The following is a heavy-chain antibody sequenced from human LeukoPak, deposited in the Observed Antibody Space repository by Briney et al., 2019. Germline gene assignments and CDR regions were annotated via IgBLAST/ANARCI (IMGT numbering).Heavy chain of an antibody. V-gene: IGHV1-69*04. CDR2: ITPMLGKR. CDR3: ARDTVEMARGGYFDY. Sequence: SVKVSCKASGGTSSSYGINWVRQAPGQGLEWMGRITPMLGKRSYAQRFQGRVTITADKSTSTAYMDLSSLRSEDTAMYYCARDTVEMARGGYFDYWGQGTLVTVSS. D-gene: IGHD5-24*01. J-gene: IGHJ4*02. CDR1: GGTSSSYG.